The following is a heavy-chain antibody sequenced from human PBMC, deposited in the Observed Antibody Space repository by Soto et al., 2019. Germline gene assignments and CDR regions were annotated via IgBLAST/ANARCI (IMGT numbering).Heavy chain of an antibody. V-gene: IGHV1-69*12. CDR1: GGSLRNYG. D-gene: IGHD3-22*01. J-gene: IGHJ6*02. CDR3: ARGDATKIVVTTYYAMDV. Sequence: QVQLVQSGAEVKKPGSSVKVSCMSSGGSLRNYGISWVRQAPGQGLEWMGAIIHVFGTPNYAQKFQDRVTITADESTTTVYMEVRSLTSEDTAVYYCARGDATKIVVTTYYAMDVWGQGTTVTVSS. CDR2: IIHVFGTP.